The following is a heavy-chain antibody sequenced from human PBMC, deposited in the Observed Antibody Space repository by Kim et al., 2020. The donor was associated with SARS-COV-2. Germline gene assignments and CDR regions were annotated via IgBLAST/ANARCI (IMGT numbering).Heavy chain of an antibody. J-gene: IGHJ6*02. D-gene: IGHD1-26*01. CDR1: GGSVSSGSYY. CDR3: ARDEPRYSGSYYVRDYYYYGMDV. Sequence: SETLSLTCTVSGGSVSSGSYYWSWIRQPPGKGLEWIGYIYYSGSTNYNPSLKSRVTISVDTSKNQFSLKLSSVTAADTAVYYCARDEPRYSGSYYVRDYYYYGMDVWGQGTTVTVSS. V-gene: IGHV4-61*01. CDR2: IYYSGST.